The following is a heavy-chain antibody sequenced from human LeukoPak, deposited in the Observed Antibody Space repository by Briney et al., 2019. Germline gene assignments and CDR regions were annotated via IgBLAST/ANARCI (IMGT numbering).Heavy chain of an antibody. CDR2: INSGGNA. CDR3: ARSQGGTMSLRHFDL. D-gene: IGHD3-22*01. CDR1: GFTVSSNY. Sequence: GGSLRLSCAASGFTVSSNYMNWVRQSTGKGLEWVSVINSGGNAYYADSVKGRFTISRDNSKNMLYLQMNSLRAEDTAVYYCARSQGGTMSLRHFDLWGRGTLVTVSS. J-gene: IGHJ2*01. V-gene: IGHV3-53*01.